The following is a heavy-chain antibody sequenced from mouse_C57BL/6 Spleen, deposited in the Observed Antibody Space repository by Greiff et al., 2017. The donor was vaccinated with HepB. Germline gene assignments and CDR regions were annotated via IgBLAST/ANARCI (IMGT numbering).Heavy chain of an antibody. J-gene: IGHJ3*01. CDR2: ISDGGSYT. Sequence: EVHLVESGGGLVKPGGSLKLSCAASGFTFSSYAMSWVRQTPEKRLEWVATISDGGSYTYYPDNVKGRFTISRDNAKNNLYLQMSHLKSEDTAMYYCARDYYDYGVAYWGQGTLVTVSA. D-gene: IGHD2-4*01. CDR3: ARDYYDYGVAY. CDR1: GFTFSSYA. V-gene: IGHV5-4*01.